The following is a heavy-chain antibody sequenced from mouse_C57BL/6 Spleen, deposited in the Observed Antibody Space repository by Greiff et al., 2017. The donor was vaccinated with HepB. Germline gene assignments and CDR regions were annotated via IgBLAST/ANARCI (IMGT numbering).Heavy chain of an antibody. D-gene: IGHD2-3*01. CDR2: IDPETGGT. CDR3: TRRRDDGYYVDYFDY. Sequence: VKLQESGAELVRPGASVTLSCKASGYTFTDYEMHWVKQTPVHGLEWIGAIDPETGGTAYNQKFKGKAILTADKSSSTAYMELRSLTSEDSAVYYCTRRRDDGYYVDYFDYWGQGTTLTVSS. J-gene: IGHJ2*01. CDR1: GYTFTDYE. V-gene: IGHV1-15*01.